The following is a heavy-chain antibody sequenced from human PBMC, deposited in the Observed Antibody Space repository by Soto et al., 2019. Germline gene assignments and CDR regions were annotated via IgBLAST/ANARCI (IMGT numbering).Heavy chain of an antibody. J-gene: IGHJ4*02. D-gene: IGHD5-12*01. V-gene: IGHV1-69*08. CDR1: GGTFSSYT. Sequence: QVQLVQSGAEVRKPGSSVKVSCKASGGTFSSYTISWVRQAPGQGLEWMGRIIPILSIANYAQKFQGRVTITADKSTSKAYMELSSLRSEDTAVYYCARDRGDGYNLSWGQGTLVTVSS. CDR3: ARDRGDGYNLS. CDR2: IIPILSIA.